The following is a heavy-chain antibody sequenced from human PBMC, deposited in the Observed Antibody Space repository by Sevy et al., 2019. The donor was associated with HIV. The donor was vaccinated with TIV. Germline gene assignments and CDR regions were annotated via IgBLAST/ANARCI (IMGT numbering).Heavy chain of an antibody. D-gene: IGHD3-16*01. CDR3: SSQGERY. Sequence: GGSLRLSCSASGFPFNKEWMSWVRQAPGKGLEWVGRIKSKKDGGATDYAAPANGRFTISRDDSKNTLYLQMNSLKIEDTGFYYCSSQGERYWGLGTQVTVSS. CDR2: IKSKKDGGAT. J-gene: IGHJ4*02. CDR1: GFPFNKEW. V-gene: IGHV3-15*01.